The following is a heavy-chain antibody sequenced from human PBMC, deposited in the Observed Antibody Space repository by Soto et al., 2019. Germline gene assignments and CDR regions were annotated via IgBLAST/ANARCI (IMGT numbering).Heavy chain of an antibody. V-gene: IGHV3-53*01. CDR3: ATHPGGGGY. D-gene: IGHD3-10*01. CDR1: GFTVSNNY. J-gene: IGHJ4*02. CDR2: IYSGGYT. Sequence: EVQLVESGGGLIQPGGSLRLSCAVSGFTVSNNYMSWVRQAPGKGLEGVSVIYSGGYTAYGDSVKGRFTISRDNSSNQLYLKRNTLGAADPAVCSCATHPGGGGYWGQGTLVTVSS.